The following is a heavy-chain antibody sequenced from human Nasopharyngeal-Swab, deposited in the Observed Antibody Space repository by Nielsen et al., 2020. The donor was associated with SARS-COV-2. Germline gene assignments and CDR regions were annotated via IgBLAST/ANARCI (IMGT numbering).Heavy chain of an antibody. CDR3: ARRPYSSSSGDYYYGMDV. Sequence: ASVKVSCKASGYTFTGYYMHWVRQAPGQGLEWMGRINPNSGGTNYAQKFQGRVTMTRDTSISTAYMELSRLRSEDTAVYYCARRPYSSSSGDYYYGMDVWGQGTTVTVSS. J-gene: IGHJ6*02. CDR2: INPNSGGT. D-gene: IGHD6-6*01. V-gene: IGHV1-2*06. CDR1: GYTFTGYY.